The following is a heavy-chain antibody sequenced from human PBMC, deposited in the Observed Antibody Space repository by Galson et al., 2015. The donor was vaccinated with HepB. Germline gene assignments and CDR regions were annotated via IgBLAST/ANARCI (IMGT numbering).Heavy chain of an antibody. CDR2: IHHSGTT. Sequence: TLSLTCAVSGGSISSGFYSWNWIRQPPGKGLEWIGYIHHSGTTYYNPSLKSRVSISVERSKNQFSLNLNSVTAADTAVYYCAGSRAVVVSTALFGWFDPWGQGTLVTVSS. CDR1: GGSISSGFYS. V-gene: IGHV4-30-2*01. J-gene: IGHJ5*02. D-gene: IGHD2-21*01. CDR3: AGSRAVVVSTALFGWFDP.